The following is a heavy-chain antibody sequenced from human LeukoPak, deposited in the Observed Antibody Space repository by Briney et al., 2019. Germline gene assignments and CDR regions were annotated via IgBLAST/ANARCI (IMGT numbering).Heavy chain of an antibody. CDR2: IYHTGST. Sequence: SETLSLTCAVSGYSISSGYYWGWIRQPPGKGLEWIGSIYHTGSTYYNPSLKSRVTISVDTSKNQFSLKLSSVTAADTAVYYCARHVSSGSPSYYFDYWGQGTLVPVSS. J-gene: IGHJ4*02. V-gene: IGHV4-38-2*01. CDR3: ARHVSSGSPSYYFDY. D-gene: IGHD3-10*01. CDR1: GYSISSGYY.